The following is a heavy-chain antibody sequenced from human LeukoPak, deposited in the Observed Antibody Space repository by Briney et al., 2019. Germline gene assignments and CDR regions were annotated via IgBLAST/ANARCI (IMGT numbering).Heavy chain of an antibody. CDR2: INPYSGGT. V-gene: IGHV1-2*02. CDR3: ARTFYDTLDSDAFDF. J-gene: IGHJ3*01. D-gene: IGHD3-22*01. Sequence: ASVNVSCKASGYTFTGYYMLAWRQAPGQGLEWMGWINPYSGGTNNAQKFQGRVTMDRYTSTSTAYMKLSRSGAHARAEYYCARTFYDTLDSDAFDFWGQGTMVIVSS. CDR1: GYTFTGYY.